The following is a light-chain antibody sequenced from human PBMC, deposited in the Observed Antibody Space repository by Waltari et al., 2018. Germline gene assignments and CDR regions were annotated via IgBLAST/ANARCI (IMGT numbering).Light chain of an antibody. Sequence: QSALTQPASVSGSPGQSITISCTATSSDFGANKYVSWYQQHPGKAPKVVIYDVTERPSGVSNRFSGSKSGSTASLTIPGLQTEDEADYYCSSRTNSITWVFGGGTKVTVL. J-gene: IGLJ3*02. V-gene: IGLV2-14*03. CDR2: DVT. CDR1: SSDFGANKY. CDR3: SSRTNSITWV.